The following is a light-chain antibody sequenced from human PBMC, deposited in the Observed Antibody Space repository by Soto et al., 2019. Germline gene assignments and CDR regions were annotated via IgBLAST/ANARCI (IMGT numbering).Light chain of an antibody. V-gene: IGKV3-20*01. CDR2: GAS. CDR1: QSVSSSY. J-gene: IGKJ1*01. Sequence: ALTQFPGTLSSSPGERATLSCRASQSVSSSYLAWYQQKPGQAPRLLIYGASSRATGIPDRFSGSGSGTDFTLTINRLEPEDFAVYFCQQYGDSPWTFGQGTKVDI. CDR3: QQYGDSPWT.